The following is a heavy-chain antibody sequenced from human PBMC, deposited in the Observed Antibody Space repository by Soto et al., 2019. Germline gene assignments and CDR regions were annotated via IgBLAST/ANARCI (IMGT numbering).Heavy chain of an antibody. CDR3: ARGLYCSGGSCYSDYYYYMDV. Sequence: EVQLVESGGGLVKPGGSLRLSCAASGFTFSSYSMNWVRQAPEKGLEWVSSISSSSSYIYYADSVKGRFTISRDNAKNALYLQMNSLRAEDTAVYYCARGLYCSGGSCYSDYYYYMDVWGKGTTVTVSS. D-gene: IGHD2-15*01. V-gene: IGHV3-21*01. CDR1: GFTFSSYS. CDR2: ISSSSSYI. J-gene: IGHJ6*03.